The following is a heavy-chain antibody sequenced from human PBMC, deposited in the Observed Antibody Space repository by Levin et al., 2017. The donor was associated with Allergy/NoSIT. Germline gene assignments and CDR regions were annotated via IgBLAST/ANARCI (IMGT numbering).Heavy chain of an antibody. CDR3: VRGAGTPVNYGTGYYYAMDV. V-gene: IGHV3-72*01. CDR1: GFTLSDHY. CDR2: IRSKAKSYTT. J-gene: IGHJ6*02. Sequence: GGSLRLSCAASGFTLSDHYMDWVRQAPGKGLQWVGRIRSKAKSYTTEYAASVKGRFTISSDDSKNSFYLQMNSLKTEDTAVYYCVRGAGTPVNYGTGYYYAMDVWGQGTTVTVSS. D-gene: IGHD2-8*02.